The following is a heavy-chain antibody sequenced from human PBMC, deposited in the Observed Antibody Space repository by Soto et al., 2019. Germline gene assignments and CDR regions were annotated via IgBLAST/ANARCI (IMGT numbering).Heavy chain of an antibody. CDR3: ARLKGDDYGDYDHYYYYYGMDV. CDR2: IDPSDSYT. Sequence: GEPMKISCKGSGYSFTSYWISWVRQMPWKGLEWMGRIDPSDSYTNYSPSFQGHVTISADKSISTAYLQWSSLKASDTAMYYCARLKGDDYGDYDHYYYYYGMDVWGQGTTVTVSS. D-gene: IGHD4-17*01. J-gene: IGHJ6*02. V-gene: IGHV5-10-1*01. CDR1: GYSFTSYW.